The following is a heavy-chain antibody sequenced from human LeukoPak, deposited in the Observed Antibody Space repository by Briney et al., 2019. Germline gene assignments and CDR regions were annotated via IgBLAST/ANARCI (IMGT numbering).Heavy chain of an antibody. CDR2: IGTAGDT. CDR3: ARVTPGAADFDY. CDR1: GLPSSSSA. V-gene: IGHV3-13*01. D-gene: IGHD6-13*01. J-gene: IGHJ4*02. Sequence: GGPLGPSFPAFGLPSSSSAIPWVPQPTGKGLEWVSAIGTAGDTYYPGSVKGRFTISRENAKNSLYLQMNSLRAGDTAVYYCARVTPGAADFDYWGQGTLVTVSS.